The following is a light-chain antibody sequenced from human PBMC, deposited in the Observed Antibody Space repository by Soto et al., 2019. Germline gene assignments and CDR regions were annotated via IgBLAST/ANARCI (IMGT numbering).Light chain of an antibody. V-gene: IGKV3-11*01. CDR1: QSVSSY. CDR2: DAS. CDR3: QQRSNWLT. Sequence: EIVMTQSPATLSVSPGERATLSCRASQSVSSYLAWYQQKPGQAPRLLIYDASNRATGIPARFSGSGSGTDFTLTISSLEPEDFAVYYCQQRSNWLTFGQGTKVHIK. J-gene: IGKJ1*01.